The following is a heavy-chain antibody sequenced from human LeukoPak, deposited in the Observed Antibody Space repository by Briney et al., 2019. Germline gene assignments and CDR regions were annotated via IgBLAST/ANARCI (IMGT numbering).Heavy chain of an antibody. CDR1: GFTFSNYD. CDR2: IGSSGRTI. D-gene: IGHD1-14*01. CDR3: AREPGDY. Sequence: PGGSLRLSCAASGFTFSNYDMTWVRQAPGKGLESISYIGSSGRTIYYADSVRGRFTISRDNAKNSLYLQMNSLRAEDTAVYYCAREPGDYWGQGTLVTVSS. V-gene: IGHV3-48*01. J-gene: IGHJ4*02.